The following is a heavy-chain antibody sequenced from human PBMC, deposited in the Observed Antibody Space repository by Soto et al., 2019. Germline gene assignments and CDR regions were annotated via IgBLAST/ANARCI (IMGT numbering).Heavy chain of an antibody. CDR2: INHSGST. Sequence: SETLSLTCAVYGGSFSGYHWSWIRQPPGKGLEWIGEINHSGSTNYNPSLKSRVTISVDTSKNQFSLKLSSVTAADTAVYYCARGTKSSSDLHYYYYYGMDVWSQGTTVTVSS. V-gene: IGHV4-34*01. CDR1: GGSFSGYH. D-gene: IGHD6-6*01. CDR3: ARGTKSSSDLHYYYYYGMDV. J-gene: IGHJ6*02.